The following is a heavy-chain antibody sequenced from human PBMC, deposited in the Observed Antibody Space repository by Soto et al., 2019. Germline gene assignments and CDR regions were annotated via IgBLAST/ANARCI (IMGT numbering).Heavy chain of an antibody. J-gene: IGHJ4*02. D-gene: IGHD1-1*01. V-gene: IGHV1-69*08. CDR3: AKEVPATPISVF. CDR2: ITPILGLA. Sequence: QVQLVQSGAEVKKPGSSVKVSCKASGGTFSRYTFSWVRQAPGQGLEWMGPITPILGLATYARKFQGRVTIIAGESTNTANLELSSLRSEDTAVYYCAKEVPATPISVFWGQGTLVTVSS. CDR1: GGTFSRYT.